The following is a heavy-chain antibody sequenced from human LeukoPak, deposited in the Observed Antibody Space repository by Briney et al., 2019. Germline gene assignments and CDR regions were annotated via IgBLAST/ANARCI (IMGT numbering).Heavy chain of an antibody. CDR3: AREGTTTDAFDI. V-gene: IGHV4-61*01. Sequence: SETLSLTCTVSGGSISSSSYYWGWIRQPPGKGLEWIGYIYYSGSTNYNPSLKSRVTISVDTSKNQFSLKVSSVTAADTAVYYCAREGTTTDAFDIWGQGTMVTVSS. J-gene: IGHJ3*02. CDR1: GGSISSSSYY. CDR2: IYYSGST. D-gene: IGHD1-1*01.